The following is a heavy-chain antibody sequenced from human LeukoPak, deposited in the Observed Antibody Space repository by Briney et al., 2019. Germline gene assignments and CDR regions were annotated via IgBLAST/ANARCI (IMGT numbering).Heavy chain of an antibody. CDR3: ARQRMQQLVLGWFDP. CDR2: IYYSGST. J-gene: IGHJ5*02. V-gene: IGHV4-39*01. D-gene: IGHD6-13*01. Sequence: NPSETLSLTCTVSGGSISSSSYYWGWIRQPPGKGLEWIESIYYSGSTYYNPSLKSRVTISVDTSKNQFSLKLSSVTAADTAVYYCARQRMQQLVLGWFDPWGQGTLVTVSS. CDR1: GGSISSSSYY.